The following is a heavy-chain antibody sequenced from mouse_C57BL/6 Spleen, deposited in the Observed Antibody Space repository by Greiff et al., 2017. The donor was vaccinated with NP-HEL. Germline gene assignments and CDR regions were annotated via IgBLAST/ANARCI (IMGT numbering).Heavy chain of an antibody. J-gene: IGHJ1*03. Sequence: EVQRVESGGDLVKPGGSLKLSCAASGFTFSSYGMSWVRQTPDKRLEWVATISSGGSYTYYPDSVKGRFTISRDNAKNTLYLQMSSLKSEDTAMYYCARQGYYGNYGVFDVWGTGTTVTVSS. V-gene: IGHV5-6*01. CDR2: ISSGGSYT. CDR1: GFTFSSYG. CDR3: ARQGYYGNYGVFDV. D-gene: IGHD2-1*01.